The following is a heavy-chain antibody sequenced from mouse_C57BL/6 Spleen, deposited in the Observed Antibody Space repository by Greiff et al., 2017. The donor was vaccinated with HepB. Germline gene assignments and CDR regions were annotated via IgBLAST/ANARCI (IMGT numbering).Heavy chain of an antibody. Sequence: VQLQQSGPGLVQPSQSLSITCTVSGFSLTSYGVHWVRQSPGKGLEWLGVIWSGGSTDYNAAFISSLSISKDNSKSQVFFKMNSLQADDTAIYYCARNGNPMMVTTEAWFAYWGQGTLVTVSA. V-gene: IGHV2-2*01. CDR1: GFSLTSYG. CDR3: ARNGNPMMVTTEAWFAY. J-gene: IGHJ3*01. D-gene: IGHD2-3*01. CDR2: IWSGGST.